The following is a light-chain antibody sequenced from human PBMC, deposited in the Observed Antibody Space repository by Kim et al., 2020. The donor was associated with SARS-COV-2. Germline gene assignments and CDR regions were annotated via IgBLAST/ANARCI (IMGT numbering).Light chain of an antibody. J-gene: IGKJ4*01. CDR1: QSVNSI. CDR3: QQYNNWPPLT. V-gene: IGKV3-15*01. Sequence: SPGERATLSCRASQSVNSILAWYQQKPGQAPRLLIYGASTRATGIPARFSGSGSGTEFTLTISSLQSEDFAVYYCQQYNNWPPLTFGGGTKVDIK. CDR2: GAS.